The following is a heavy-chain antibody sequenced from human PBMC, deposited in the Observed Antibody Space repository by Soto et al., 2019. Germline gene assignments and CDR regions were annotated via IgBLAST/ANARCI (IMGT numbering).Heavy chain of an antibody. V-gene: IGHV3-21*01. D-gene: IGHD3-22*01. CDR3: ASHPRDSSGYWYFFDY. J-gene: IGHJ4*02. CDR1: GFTFSSYS. Sequence: PGGSLRLSCAASGFTFSSYSMNWVRQAPGKGLEWVSSISSSSSYIYYADSVKGRFTISRDNAKNSLYLQMNSLRAEDTAVYYCASHPRDSSGYWYFFDYWGQGSLVIVSS. CDR2: ISSSSSYI.